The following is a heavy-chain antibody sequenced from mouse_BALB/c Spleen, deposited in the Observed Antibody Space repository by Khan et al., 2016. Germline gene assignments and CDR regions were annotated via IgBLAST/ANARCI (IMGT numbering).Heavy chain of an antibody. CDR2: ISYSGST. D-gene: IGHD1-2*01. V-gene: IGHV3-2*02. CDR1: GYSIPSDYA. J-gene: IGHJ1*01. Sequence: EVKLEESGPGLVKPSQSLSLTCTVTGYSIPSDYAWNWIRQFPGNKLEWMGYISYSGSTSYNPSLKSRISITRDTSKNQFFLQLNSVTTEDTATYYWARSNDGQDVWGAGTTVTVSS. CDR3: ARSNDGQDV.